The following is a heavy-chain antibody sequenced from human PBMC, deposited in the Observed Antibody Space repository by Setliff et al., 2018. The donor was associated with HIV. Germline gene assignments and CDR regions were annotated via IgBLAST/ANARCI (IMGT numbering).Heavy chain of an antibody. D-gene: IGHD5-12*01. V-gene: IGHV3-74*01. CDR1: GFTFSSHW. Sequence: GGSLRLSCAASGFTFSSHWMHWVRQAPGKGLVWVSRITADGGGTNYADSVKGRFTISRDNAKNTVYLQMNSLRAEDTAVYYCTREIKMATILGWTYYFDYWGQGTLVTVSS. CDR2: ITADGGGT. J-gene: IGHJ4*02. CDR3: TREIKMATILGWTYYFDY.